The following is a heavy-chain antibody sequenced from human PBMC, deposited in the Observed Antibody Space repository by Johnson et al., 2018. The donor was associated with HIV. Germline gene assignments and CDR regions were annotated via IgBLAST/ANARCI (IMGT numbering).Heavy chain of an antibody. J-gene: IGHJ3*01. V-gene: IGHV3-66*01. Sequence: VQLVESGGGLVQPGGSLRLSCGASGFTVSNNYMNWVRQAPGKGLEWVSVMYTGGTTYYADSVKGRFTISRDNSKNTLYLQMNSLRAEDTAVYYWSRDGESEQLPLGDACDVWGQGTMVTVSS. D-gene: IGHD6-13*01. CDR1: GFTVSNNY. CDR3: SRDGESEQLPLGDACDV. CDR2: MYTGGTT.